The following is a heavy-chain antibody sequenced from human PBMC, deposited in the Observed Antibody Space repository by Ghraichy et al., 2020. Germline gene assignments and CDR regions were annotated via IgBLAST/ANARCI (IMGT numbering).Heavy chain of an antibody. Sequence: LNISCTVSGDSISSGPYSWSWIRQPPGKGLEWIGYMYLSGSTYYNLSLKSRVTISIDRSKHQFSLKMSSVTAADTAVYYCARGGFFSYAFDVWGQGTMVTVPS. CDR3: ARGGFFSYAFDV. CDR1: GDSISSGPYS. V-gene: IGHV4-30-2*01. D-gene: IGHD2/OR15-2a*01. CDR2: MYLSGST. J-gene: IGHJ3*01.